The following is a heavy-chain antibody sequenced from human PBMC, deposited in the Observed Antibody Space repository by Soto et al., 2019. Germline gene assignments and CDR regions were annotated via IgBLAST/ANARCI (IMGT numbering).Heavy chain of an antibody. CDR2: INAGNGNT. J-gene: IGHJ4*02. CDR3: AREQLPYYYDSSGYYYDY. V-gene: IGHV1-3*01. D-gene: IGHD3-22*01. Sequence: GASVKVSCKASGYTFTSYAMHWVRQAPGQRLEWMGWINAGNGNTKYSQKFQGRVTITRDTSASTAYMELSSLRSEDTAVYYCAREQLPYYYDSSGYYYDYWGQGTLVTV. CDR1: GYTFTSYA.